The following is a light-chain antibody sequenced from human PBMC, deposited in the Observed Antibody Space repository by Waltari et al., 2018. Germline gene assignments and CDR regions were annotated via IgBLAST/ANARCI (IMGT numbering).Light chain of an antibody. CDR2: ATS. CDR3: QQYGNSPRT. V-gene: IGKV3-20*01. J-gene: IGKJ2*01. CDR1: QIVSSRY. Sequence: CRASQIVSSRYLAWYQQEPGQAPRLLIYATSSRATGIPDRFSGSGSGTNFTLTISRLEPEDFAVYYCQQYGNSPRTFGQGTNLEIK.